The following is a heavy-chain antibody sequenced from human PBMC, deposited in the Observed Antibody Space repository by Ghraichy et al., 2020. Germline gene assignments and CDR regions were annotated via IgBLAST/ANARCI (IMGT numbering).Heavy chain of an antibody. CDR2: INAGNGNT. Sequence: ASVKVSCKASGYTFTSYAMHWVRQAPGQRLEWMGWINAGNGNTKYSQKFQGRVTITRDTSASTAYMELSSLRSEDTAVYYCARDQLEYYDSSGYDYWGQGTLVTVSS. V-gene: IGHV1-3*01. CDR3: ARDQLEYYDSSGYDY. D-gene: IGHD3-22*01. J-gene: IGHJ4*02. CDR1: GYTFTSYA.